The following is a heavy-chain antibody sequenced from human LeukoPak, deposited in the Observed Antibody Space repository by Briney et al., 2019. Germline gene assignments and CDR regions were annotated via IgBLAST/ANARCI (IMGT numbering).Heavy chain of an antibody. J-gene: IGHJ4*02. CDR2: IWHDGSYK. D-gene: IGHD3-22*01. Sequence: PGGSLRRSCAASGFTFITYGMHWVRQAPGKGLEWVALIWHDGSYKYYADSVKGRFTISRDNSKNTLYLQMNSLRAEDTAVYYCAREYYDSSDYPRQHYFDYWGQGTLVTVSS. CDR1: GFTFITYG. V-gene: IGHV3-33*01. CDR3: AREYYDSSDYPRQHYFDY.